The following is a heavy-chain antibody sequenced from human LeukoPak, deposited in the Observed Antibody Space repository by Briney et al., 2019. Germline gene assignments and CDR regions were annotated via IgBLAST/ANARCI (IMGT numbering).Heavy chain of an antibody. D-gene: IGHD3-22*01. CDR3: AKARNLYYYDSSGYPDDY. Sequence: GGSLRLSCAASGFTFSSYAMSWVRQAPGKGLEWVSAISGSGGSTYYADSVKGRFTIFRDNSKNTLYLQMNSLRAEDTAVYYCAKARNLYYYDSSGYPDDYWGQGTLVTVSS. J-gene: IGHJ4*02. CDR1: GFTFSSYA. CDR2: ISGSGGST. V-gene: IGHV3-23*01.